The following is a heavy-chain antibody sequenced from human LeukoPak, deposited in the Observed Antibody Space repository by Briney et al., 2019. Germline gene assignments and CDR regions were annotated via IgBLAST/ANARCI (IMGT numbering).Heavy chain of an antibody. J-gene: IGHJ4*02. V-gene: IGHV3-48*01. D-gene: IGHD3-22*01. CDR2: ISSSSSTI. CDR1: GFSFSSHS. Sequence: GGSLRLSCAASGFSFSSHSMNWVRQAPGKGLEWVSYISSSSSTIYYADSVKGRFTISRDNAKNSLYLQMNSLRAEDTAVYYCARGAYYYEDWGQGTLVTVSS. CDR3: ARGAYYYED.